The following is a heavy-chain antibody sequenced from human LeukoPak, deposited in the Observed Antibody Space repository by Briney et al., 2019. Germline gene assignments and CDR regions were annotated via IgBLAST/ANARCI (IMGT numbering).Heavy chain of an antibody. CDR2: IYTSGST. CDR1: GYSISSGYY. Sequence: PSETLSLTCTVSGYSISSGYYWGWIRQPPGKGLEWIGRIYTSGSTNYNPSLKSRVTMSVDTSKNQFSLKLSSVTAADTAVYYCARSKGYCSGGSCINWFDPWGQGTLVTVSS. CDR3: ARSKGYCSGGSCINWFDP. D-gene: IGHD2-15*01. V-gene: IGHV4-38-2*02. J-gene: IGHJ5*02.